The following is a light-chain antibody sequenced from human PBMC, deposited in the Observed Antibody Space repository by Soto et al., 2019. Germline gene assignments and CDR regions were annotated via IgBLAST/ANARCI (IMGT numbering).Light chain of an antibody. Sequence: EIVMTQSPATLSVSPGERATLSCRASQSVGTHLAWYQQKPGQAPRLLLYGASTRATGIPARFSGSGSGTEFTLTISSLQSEDFAVYCCQQYSNWPRTFGQGTKVEIK. V-gene: IGKV3-15*01. J-gene: IGKJ1*01. CDR2: GAS. CDR3: QQYSNWPRT. CDR1: QSVGTH.